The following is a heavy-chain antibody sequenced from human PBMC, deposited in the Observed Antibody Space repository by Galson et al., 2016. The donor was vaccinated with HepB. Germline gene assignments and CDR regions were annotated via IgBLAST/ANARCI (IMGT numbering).Heavy chain of an antibody. CDR3: AKGWSGPDS. V-gene: IGHV3-23*01. Sequence: SLRLSCAASGFTFSTSAMSWVRQAPGQGLEWVSAISSTSHSTYYADSVKGRFTISRDNAKNTLFLQMDSLKIDDTAVYYCAKGWSGPDSWGQGTLVTVYS. D-gene: IGHD3-3*01. CDR1: GFTFSTSA. CDR2: ISSTSHST. J-gene: IGHJ4*02.